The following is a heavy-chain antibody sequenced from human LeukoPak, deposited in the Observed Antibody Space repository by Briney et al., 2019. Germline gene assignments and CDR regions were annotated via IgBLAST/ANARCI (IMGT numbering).Heavy chain of an antibody. D-gene: IGHD3-16*01. CDR2: ISGRSSHV. J-gene: IGHJ1*01. V-gene: IGHV3-21*01. CDR1: GFSFSDYD. Sequence: PGGSLRLSCSASGFSFSDYDMNWVHQAPGKGLEWVSAISGRSSHVYYGESVKGRFTISRDNAKNSLYLQLDSLGVEDTAVYYCGRAFPPLRTSSAGDLWGQGTLVTVSS. CDR3: GRAFPPLRTSSAGDL.